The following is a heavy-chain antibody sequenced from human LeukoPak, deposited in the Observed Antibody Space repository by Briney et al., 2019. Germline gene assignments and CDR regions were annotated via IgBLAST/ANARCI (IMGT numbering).Heavy chain of an antibody. CDR2: IKQDGSDK. CDR3: AREVWGPEY. Sequence: GGSLRLSCAASGFTFSSYSMKWVRQAPGKGLEWVGNIKQDGSDKNYMDSVKGRFTISRDNTKNSVYLQMSSLRAEDTAVYYCAREVWGPEYWGQGTLVTVSS. CDR1: GFTFSSYS. J-gene: IGHJ4*02. V-gene: IGHV3-7*01. D-gene: IGHD1-14*01.